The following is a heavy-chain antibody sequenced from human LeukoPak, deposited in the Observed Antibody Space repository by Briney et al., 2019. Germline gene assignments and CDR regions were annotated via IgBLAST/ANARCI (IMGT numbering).Heavy chain of an antibody. CDR1: GFTFSTYG. CDR3: AKDKGSVGATTNDY. CDR2: ISYDGSNK. J-gene: IGHJ4*02. D-gene: IGHD1-26*01. Sequence: GRSLRLSRAASGFTFSTYGMHWVRQAPGKGLEWVAVISYDGSNKYYADSVKGRFTISGDNSKNTLYLQMNSLRAEDTAVYYCAKDKGSVGATTNDYWGQGTLVTVSS. V-gene: IGHV3-30*18.